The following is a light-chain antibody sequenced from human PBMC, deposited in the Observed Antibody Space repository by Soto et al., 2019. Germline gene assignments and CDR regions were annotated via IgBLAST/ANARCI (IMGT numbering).Light chain of an antibody. CDR3: MQGTHWPYA. CDR1: GSLLYVGGNTS. V-gene: IGKV2-30*01. CDR2: KGS. Sequence: DVVVTQSPLSLPVTLGQAASISCRSSGSLLYVGGNTSLSWFHQRPGQSPRRLIYKGSYRASGVSDRFTGGGSVTDFTLNISSVEAEDVGFYYCMQGTHWPYAFGRWTKLEIK. J-gene: IGKJ2*01.